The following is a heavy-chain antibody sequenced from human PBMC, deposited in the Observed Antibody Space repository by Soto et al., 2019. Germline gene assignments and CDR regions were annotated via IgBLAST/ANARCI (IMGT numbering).Heavy chain of an antibody. CDR3: AGGLAYCGGDCYSDAFDI. CDR2: IDPSDSYT. Sequence: PGESLKMSCKGSGYSFTSYWISWVRQMPGKGLEWMGRIDPSDSYTNYSPSFQGHVTISADKSISTAYLQWSSLKASDTAMYYCAGGLAYCGGDCYSDAFDIWGQGTMVTVSS. D-gene: IGHD2-21*02. V-gene: IGHV5-10-1*01. CDR1: GYSFTSYW. J-gene: IGHJ3*02.